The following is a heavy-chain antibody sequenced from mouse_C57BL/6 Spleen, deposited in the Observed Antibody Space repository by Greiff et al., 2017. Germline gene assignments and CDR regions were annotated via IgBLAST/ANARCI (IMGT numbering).Heavy chain of an antibody. CDR1: GISITTGNYR. J-gene: IGHJ1*03. V-gene: IGHV3-5*01. CDR2: IYYSGTI. CDR3: ARGGGYYDGSSYGYFDG. D-gene: IGHD1-1*01. Sequence: EVKLMESGPGLVKPSQTVFLTCTVTGISITTGNYRWSWIRQFPGNKLEWIGYIYYSGTITYNPSLTNRTTITRDTPKNQFFLEMNSLTAEDTATYYCARGGGYYDGSSYGYFDGWGTGTTVTVAS.